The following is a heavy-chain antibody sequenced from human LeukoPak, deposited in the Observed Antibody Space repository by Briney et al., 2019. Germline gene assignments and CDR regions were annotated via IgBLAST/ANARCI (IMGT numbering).Heavy chain of an antibody. CDR2: ISWNSGTI. CDR1: GFTFGDNA. CDR3: AKGGATVTTWFDY. D-gene: IGHD4-17*01. V-gene: IGHV3-9*03. J-gene: IGHJ4*02. Sequence: GRSLRLSCAASGFTFGDNAMHWVRQAPGKGLEWVSGISWNSGTIAYADSVKGRFTISRDNAKNSLYLQMNSLRAEDMALYYCAKGGATVTTWFDYWGQGTLVTVSS.